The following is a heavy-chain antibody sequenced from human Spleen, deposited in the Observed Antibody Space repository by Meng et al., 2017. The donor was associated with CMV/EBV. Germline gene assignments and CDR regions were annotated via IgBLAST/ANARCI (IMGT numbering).Heavy chain of an antibody. CDR1: GFTFSSYG. D-gene: IGHD2-2*01. CDR2: IRYDGANK. CDR3: ARGEDGSTSARRTLRY. J-gene: IGHJ4*02. Sequence: GESLKISCAASGFTFSSYGMHWVRQAPGKGLEWVAFIRYDGANKYYSESVKGRFTISRDSAKNSLYLQMNSLRADDTAVYYCARGEDGSTSARRTLRYWGQGTLVTVSS. V-gene: IGHV3-30*02.